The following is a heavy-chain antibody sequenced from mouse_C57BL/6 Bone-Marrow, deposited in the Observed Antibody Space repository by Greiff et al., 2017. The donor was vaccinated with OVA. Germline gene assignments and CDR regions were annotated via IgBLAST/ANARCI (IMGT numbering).Heavy chain of an antibody. Sequence: QVQLKQPGAELVKPGASVKMSCKASGYTFTTYPMEWVKQSHGKSLEWIGNFHPYNGDTKYNEKFKGKATLTVEKSSSTVYLELSSLTSDASAVDYCAMTVGFAGDSFAYWGQGTLVTVSA. CDR1: GYTFTTYP. CDR2: FHPYNGDT. CDR3: AMTVGFAGDSFAY. J-gene: IGHJ3*01. D-gene: IGHD2-14*01. V-gene: IGHV1-47*01.